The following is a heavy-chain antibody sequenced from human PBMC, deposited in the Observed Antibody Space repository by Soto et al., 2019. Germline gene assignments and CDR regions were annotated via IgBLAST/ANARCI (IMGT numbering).Heavy chain of an antibody. Sequence: PSETLSLTCTVSGGSISSSSYYWGWIRQPPGKGLEWIGSIYYSGSTYYNPSLKSRVTISVDTSKNQFSLKLSSVTAADTAVYYCARNPGYGLYYFDYWGQGTLGTVSS. CDR3: ARNPGYGLYYFDY. J-gene: IGHJ4*02. D-gene: IGHD5-18*01. CDR2: IYYSGST. CDR1: GGSISSSSYY. V-gene: IGHV4-39*01.